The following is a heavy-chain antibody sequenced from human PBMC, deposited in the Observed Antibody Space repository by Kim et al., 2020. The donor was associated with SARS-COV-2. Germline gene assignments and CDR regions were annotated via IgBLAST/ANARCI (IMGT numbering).Heavy chain of an antibody. D-gene: IGHD1-26*01. J-gene: IGHJ3*02. Sequence: YAVSVKSRITSNPDTSKNQISLQLNSGTPEDTAVYYCARRGGLYSGAFDIWGQGTMVTVSS. CDR3: ARRGGLYSGAFDI. V-gene: IGHV6-1*01.